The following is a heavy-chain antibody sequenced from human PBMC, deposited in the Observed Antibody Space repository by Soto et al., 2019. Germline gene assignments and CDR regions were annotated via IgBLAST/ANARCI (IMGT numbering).Heavy chain of an antibody. CDR2: ITPISGTT. Sequence: SVKVSCKASGGTFSTHAIIWVRQAPGHGLEWMGGITPISGTTYYTQKFQGRVTITADEPTSTAFMELSSLKSEDTAVFYCARGYCSGGNCYSGMDVWGQGTMVT. CDR1: GGTFSTHA. V-gene: IGHV1-69*13. CDR3: ARGYCSGGNCYSGMDV. J-gene: IGHJ6*02. D-gene: IGHD2-15*01.